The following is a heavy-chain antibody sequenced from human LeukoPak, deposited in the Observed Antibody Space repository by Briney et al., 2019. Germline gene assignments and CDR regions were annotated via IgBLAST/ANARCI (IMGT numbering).Heavy chain of an antibody. V-gene: IGHV1-18*01. Sequence: ASVKVSCKASGYTFTSYGISWVRQAPGQGLEWMGWISAYNGNTNYAQKLQGRVTMTTDTSTSTAYMELRSLRSDDTAVYYCARVVQYCGGDCYPYFDYWGQGTLVTVSS. CDR2: ISAYNGNT. CDR3: ARVVQYCGGDCYPYFDY. J-gene: IGHJ4*02. CDR1: GYTFTSYG. D-gene: IGHD2-21*02.